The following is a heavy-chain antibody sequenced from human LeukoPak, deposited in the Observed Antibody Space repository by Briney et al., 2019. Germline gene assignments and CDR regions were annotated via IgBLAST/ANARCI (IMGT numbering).Heavy chain of an antibody. D-gene: IGHD1-14*01. CDR2: ISYDGSNK. CDR3: VRGDQEASEPAFDY. V-gene: IGHV3-30-3*01. Sequence: GGSLRLSCAASGFTFSSYAIHWVRQAPGKGLEWVAVISYDGSNKYYADSVKGRFTISRDTAKNSLYLEMNSLRDEDTAMYYCVRGDQEASEPAFDYWGQGTLVTVSS. J-gene: IGHJ4*02. CDR1: GFTFSSYA.